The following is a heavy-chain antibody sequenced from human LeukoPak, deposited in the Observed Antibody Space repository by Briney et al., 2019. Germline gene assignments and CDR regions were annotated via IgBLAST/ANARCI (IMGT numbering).Heavy chain of an antibody. CDR1: GYTFTSYG. CDR3: ARDPTDYGDYLLVGNWFDP. CDR2: ISAYNGNT. V-gene: IGHV1-18*01. J-gene: IGHJ5*02. Sequence: GASVKVSCTASGYTFTSYGISWVRQAPGQGLEWMGWISAYNGNTNYAQKLQGRVTMTTDTSTSTAYMELRSLRSDDTAVYYCARDPTDYGDYLLVGNWFDPWGQGTLVTVSS. D-gene: IGHD4-17*01.